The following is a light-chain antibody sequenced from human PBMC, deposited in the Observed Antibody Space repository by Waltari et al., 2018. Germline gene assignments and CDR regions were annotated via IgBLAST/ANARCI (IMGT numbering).Light chain of an antibody. J-gene: IGKJ5*01. Sequence: DIQMTQSPSSLSASVGDRVTITCRASQGINNYLAWYQQKPGKAPKSLIYDASSLRSGVPSKFSGSGSGTDFTLTISSLQPEDFATYYCQQYNSYPMTFGQGTRLEIK. CDR2: DAS. CDR3: QQYNSYPMT. V-gene: IGKV1-16*02. CDR1: QGINNY.